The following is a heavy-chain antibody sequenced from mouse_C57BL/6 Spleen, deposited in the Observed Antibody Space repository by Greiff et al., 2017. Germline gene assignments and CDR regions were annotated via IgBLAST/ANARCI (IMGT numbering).Heavy chain of an antibody. Sequence: VQLQQSGPELVKPGASVKMSCKASGYTFTDYNMHWVKQSHGKSLEWIGYINPNNGGTSYNQKFKGKATLTVNKSSSTAYMELRSLTSEDSAVYYCARSTTVVATRAMDYWGQGTSVTVSS. D-gene: IGHD1-1*01. CDR3: ARSTTVVATRAMDY. J-gene: IGHJ4*01. CDR2: INPNNGGT. CDR1: GYTFTDYN. V-gene: IGHV1-22*01.